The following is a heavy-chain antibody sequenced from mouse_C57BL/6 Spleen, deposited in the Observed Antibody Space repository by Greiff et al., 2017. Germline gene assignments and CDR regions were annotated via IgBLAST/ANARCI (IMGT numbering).Heavy chain of an antibody. Sequence: VQLQQSDAELVKPGASVKISCKVSGYTFTDHTIHWMKQRPEQGLEWIGYIYPRGGSTKYNEKFKGKATLTADKSSSTAYMQLTSLTSEDSAFFFCAGAAAQTMWGFAYWGQGTLVTVSA. CDR1: GYTFTDHT. D-gene: IGHD3-2*02. J-gene: IGHJ3*01. CDR2: IYPRGGST. CDR3: AGAAAQTMWGFAY. V-gene: IGHV1-78*01.